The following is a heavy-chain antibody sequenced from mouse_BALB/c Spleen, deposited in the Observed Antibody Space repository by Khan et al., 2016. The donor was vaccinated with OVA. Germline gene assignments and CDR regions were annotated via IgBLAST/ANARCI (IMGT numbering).Heavy chain of an antibody. Sequence: QVQLEQSGPELVKPGALVKISCKASGYTFTSYAINWVIQRPGQGLEWIGWIYPGDDSTKYNEKFKDKATLTADKSSSTAYMQLSSLTSDNSAVYFCAREGLRGVAMDYWGQGTSVTVSS. CDR1: GYTFTSYA. J-gene: IGHJ4*01. CDR3: AREGLRGVAMDY. V-gene: IGHV1S56*01. CDR2: IYPGDDST. D-gene: IGHD2-4*01.